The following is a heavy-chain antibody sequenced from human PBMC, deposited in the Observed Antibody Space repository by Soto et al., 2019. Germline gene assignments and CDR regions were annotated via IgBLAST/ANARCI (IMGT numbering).Heavy chain of an antibody. D-gene: IGHD2-15*01. V-gene: IGHV4-59*08. J-gene: IGHJ6*03. CDR3: ARHRAGYCSGGSCYSYYYYYYMDV. CDR2: IYYSGST. CDR1: GGSISSYY. Sequence: SETLSLTCTVSGGSISSYYWSWIRQPPGKGLEWIGYIYYSGSTNYNPSLKSRVTISVDTSKNQFSLKLSSVTAADTAVYYCARHRAGYCSGGSCYSYYYYYYMDVWGKGTTVTVSS.